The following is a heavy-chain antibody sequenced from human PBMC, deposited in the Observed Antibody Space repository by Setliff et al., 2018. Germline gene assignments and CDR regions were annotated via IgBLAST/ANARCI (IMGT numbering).Heavy chain of an antibody. J-gene: IGHJ4*02. Sequence: SETLSLTCSVSGASISNYYWSWIRQPPGKGLEWIGYIYTSGSTNYNPSLKSRVTISVDTSKNQFSLKLSSVTAADTAVYYCASAAAGYCSGRSCYAKLYFDYWGQGTLVTVSS. CDR1: GASISNYY. D-gene: IGHD2-15*01. CDR3: ASAAAGYCSGRSCYAKLYFDY. CDR2: IYTSGST. V-gene: IGHV4-4*08.